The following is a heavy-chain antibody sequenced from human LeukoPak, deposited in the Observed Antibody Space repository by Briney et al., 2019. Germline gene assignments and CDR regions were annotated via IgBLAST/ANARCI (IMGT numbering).Heavy chain of an antibody. Sequence: SETLSLTCTVSGGSISSSSYYWGWIRQPPGKGLEWIGNIYYSGSTYYNPSLKSRVTISVDTSKNQFSLKLSSVTAADTAVYYCARHARSNSWYRWVWFDPWGQGTLVTVSS. CDR2: IYYSGST. J-gene: IGHJ5*02. CDR1: GGSISSSSYY. CDR3: ARHARSNSWYRWVWFDP. V-gene: IGHV4-39*01. D-gene: IGHD6-13*01.